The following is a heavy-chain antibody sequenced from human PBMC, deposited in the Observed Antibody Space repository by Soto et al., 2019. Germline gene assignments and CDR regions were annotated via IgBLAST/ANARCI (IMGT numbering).Heavy chain of an antibody. Sequence: ASVKVSCKASGYTFTGYYMHCVRQAPGQGLEWMGWINPNSGGTNYAQKFQGWVTMTRDTSISTAYMELSRLRSDDTAVYYCARGADYYDGSGYYRSRRYFDYWGQGTLVTVSS. CDR1: GYTFTGYY. D-gene: IGHD3-22*01. J-gene: IGHJ4*02. V-gene: IGHV1-2*04. CDR2: INPNSGGT. CDR3: ARGADYYDGSGYYRSRRYFDY.